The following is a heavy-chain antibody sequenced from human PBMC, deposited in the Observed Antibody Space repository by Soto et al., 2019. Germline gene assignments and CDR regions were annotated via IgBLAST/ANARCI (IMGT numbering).Heavy chain of an antibody. CDR2: IYYSGST. V-gene: IGHV4-31*03. J-gene: IGHJ3*02. CDR3: ARDAGHYGVTTVGAFDI. Sequence: QVQLQESGPGLVKPSQTLSLTCTVSGGSISSGGYYWSWIRQHPGKGQEWIGYIYYSGSTYYNPTRKSRVTISVDTSKNQFCLKLSSVTAADTAVYYCARDAGHYGVTTVGAFDIWGQGTMVTVSS. CDR1: GGSISSGGYY. D-gene: IGHD4-17*01.